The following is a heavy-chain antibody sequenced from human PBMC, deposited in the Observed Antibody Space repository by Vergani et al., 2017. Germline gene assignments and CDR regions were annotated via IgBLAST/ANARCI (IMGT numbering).Heavy chain of an antibody. CDR3: ARWGYQLLRWYFDL. CDR1: GFTFSSYS. D-gene: IGHD2-2*01. CDR2: ISSSSSYI. J-gene: IGHJ2*01. V-gene: IGHV3-21*01. Sequence: EVQLVESGGGLVKPGGSLRLSCAASGFTFSSYSMNWVRQAPGKGLEWVSSISSSSSYIYYADSVKGRFTISRDNAKNSLYLQMNSLRAEDTAVYYCARWGYQLLRWYFDLWGRGTLGTVSS.